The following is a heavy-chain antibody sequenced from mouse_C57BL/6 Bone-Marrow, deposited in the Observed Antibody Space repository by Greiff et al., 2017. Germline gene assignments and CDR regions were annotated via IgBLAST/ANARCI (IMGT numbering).Heavy chain of an antibody. Sequence: DVQLVESGGGLVQPGGSMKLSCVASGFTFSNYWMNWVRQSPEKGLEWVAQIRLKSDNYATHYAESVKGRFTISRDDSKSSVYLQMNNLRAEDTGIYYCTGGPGRYFDYWGQGTTLTVSS. CDR2: IRLKSDNYAT. CDR1: GFTFSNYW. V-gene: IGHV6-3*01. CDR3: TGGPGRYFDY. J-gene: IGHJ2*01. D-gene: IGHD3-3*01.